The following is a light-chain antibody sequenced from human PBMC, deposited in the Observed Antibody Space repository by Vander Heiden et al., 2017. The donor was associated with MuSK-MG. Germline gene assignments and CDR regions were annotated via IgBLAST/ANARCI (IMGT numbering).Light chain of an antibody. CDR2: DAS. Sequence: PGERATLPCKASQSVGSYLNWYQQKPGQAPRLIIYDASNRATGIPARFSGRGSGTDFTLTISSLEPEDVAVYYCQQVFHWPTFGPGTKVDIK. V-gene: IGKV3-11*01. CDR1: QSVGSY. CDR3: QQVFHWPT. J-gene: IGKJ3*01.